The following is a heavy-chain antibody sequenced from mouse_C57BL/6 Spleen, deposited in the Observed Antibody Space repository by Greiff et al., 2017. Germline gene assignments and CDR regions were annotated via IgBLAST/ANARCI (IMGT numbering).Heavy chain of an antibody. D-gene: IGHD4-1*02. V-gene: IGHV7-3*01. CDR2: IRNKANGYTT. CDR1: GFTFTDYY. J-gene: IGHJ3*01. CDR3: ARYTTGTFAY. Sequence: EVKVVESGGGLVQPGGSLSLSCAASGFTFTDYYMSWVRQPPGKALEWLGFIRNKANGYTTEYSASVKGRFTISRDNSQRILYLKMNALIAEDSATYYCARYTTGTFAYWGQGTLVTVSA.